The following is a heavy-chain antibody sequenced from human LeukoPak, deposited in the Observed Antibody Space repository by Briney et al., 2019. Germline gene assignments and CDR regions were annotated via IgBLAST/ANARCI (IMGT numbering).Heavy chain of an antibody. V-gene: IGHV1-24*01. CDR2: FDPEDGET. D-gene: IGHD3-22*01. Sequence: PRASVKVSCKVSGYTLTELSMHWVRQAPGKGLEWMGGFDPEDGETIYAQKFQGRVTMTEDTSTDTAYMELSSLRSDDTAVYYCARDDSSGYYSYYYGMDVWGQGTTATVSS. CDR3: ARDDSSGYYSYYYGMDV. CDR1: GYTLTELS. J-gene: IGHJ6*02.